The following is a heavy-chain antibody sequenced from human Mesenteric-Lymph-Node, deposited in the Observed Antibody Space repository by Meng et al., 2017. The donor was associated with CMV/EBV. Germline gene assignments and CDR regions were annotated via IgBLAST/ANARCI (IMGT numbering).Heavy chain of an antibody. J-gene: IGHJ4*02. V-gene: IGHV4-59*01. Sequence: SETLSLTCSVSGGSITRYYWSWVRQSPGKGLEWIAYVYHTGRTNYNSFLKSRVTISVDTAKNQVSLKLNSVTAADTAVYYCARGDERWSGYFMGWGQGTLVTVSS. CDR1: GGSITRYY. CDR2: VYHTGRT. D-gene: IGHD3-3*01. CDR3: ARGDERWSGYFMG.